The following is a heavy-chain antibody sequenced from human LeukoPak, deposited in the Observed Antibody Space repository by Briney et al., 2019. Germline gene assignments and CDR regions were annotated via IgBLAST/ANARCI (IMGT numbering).Heavy chain of an antibody. CDR2: IYYSGST. J-gene: IGHJ4*02. D-gene: IGHD6-19*01. CDR1: GGSISSYY. V-gene: IGHV4-59*04. CDR3: ASGPIAVAGTAWGA. Sequence: PSETLSLTCTVSGGSISSYYWSWIRQPPGKGLEYIGTIYYSGSTYYNPSLKSRVTISVDTSKNQFSLKLSSVTAADTAVYYCASGPIAVAGTAWGAWGQGTLVTVSS.